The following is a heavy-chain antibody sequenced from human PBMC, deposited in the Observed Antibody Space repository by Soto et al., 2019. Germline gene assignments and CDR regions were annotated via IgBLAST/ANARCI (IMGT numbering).Heavy chain of an antibody. CDR1: GFTFSRYA. CDR2: LNSGASST. CDR3: AKGGIGEPGAVDY. J-gene: IGHJ4*02. V-gene: IGHV3-23*01. D-gene: IGHD6-13*01. Sequence: EVQLLESGGGLVQPGGSLRLSCAASGFTFSRYAMTWVRQAPGKGLEWVSSLNSGASSTYYADSVKGRFTISRDNSENMLYLQMNSLRAGGTALYYCAKGGIGEPGAVDYWGQGTLVTVSS.